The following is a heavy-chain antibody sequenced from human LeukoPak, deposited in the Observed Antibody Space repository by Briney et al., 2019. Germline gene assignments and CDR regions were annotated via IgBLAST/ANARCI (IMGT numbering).Heavy chain of an antibody. D-gene: IGHD3-3*01. Sequence: GGSLRLSCAASGFIFSSYSMNWVRQAPGKGLEWVATISYDGSNKYADSVKGRFTISRDNSKNTLYLQMNSLRAEDTAVYYCAGHFGAWHYFDYWGQGTQVTVSS. CDR2: ISYDGSNK. V-gene: IGHV3-30*03. CDR1: GFIFSSYS. J-gene: IGHJ4*02. CDR3: AGHFGAWHYFDY.